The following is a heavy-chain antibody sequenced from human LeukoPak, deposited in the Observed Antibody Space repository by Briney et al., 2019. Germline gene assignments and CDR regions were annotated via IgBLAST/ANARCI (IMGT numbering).Heavy chain of an antibody. CDR2: ISHDGSKK. J-gene: IGHJ1*01. V-gene: IGHV3-30*18. CDR3: AKDPYSGSFEYFQH. CDR1: GFTFSSYG. Sequence: GGSLRLSCAASGFTFSSYGMHWVRQAPGKGLEWVAVISHDGSKKYYADSVKGRFTISRDNSKNTLYLQMNSLRDEDTAVYYCAKDPYSGSFEYFQHWGQGTLVTVSS. D-gene: IGHD1-26*01.